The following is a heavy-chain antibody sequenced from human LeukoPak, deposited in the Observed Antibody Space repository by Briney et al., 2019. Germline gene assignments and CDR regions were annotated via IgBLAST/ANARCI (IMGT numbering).Heavy chain of an antibody. V-gene: IGHV1-18*01. CDR2: ISAYNGNT. J-gene: IGHJ4*02. CDR1: GYTFTSYG. D-gene: IGHD3-22*01. Sequence: ASVKVSCKASGYTFTSYGISWVRQAPGQGLEWMGWISAYNGNTNYAQKLQGRVTMTTDTSTSTAYMELRSLRSDDTAVYYCARETNCYDSSGYYKSWGQGTLVTVSS. CDR3: ARETNCYDSSGYYKS.